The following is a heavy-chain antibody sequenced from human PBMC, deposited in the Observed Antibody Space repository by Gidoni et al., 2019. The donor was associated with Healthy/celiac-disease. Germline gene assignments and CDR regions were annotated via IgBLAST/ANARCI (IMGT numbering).Heavy chain of an antibody. J-gene: IGHJ4*02. V-gene: IGHV2-70*15. CDR1: GFSLSTSGMC. Sequence: QVTLRESGPALVKPTQTLTLTCPFSGFSLSTSGMCVSWIRQPPGKALEWLARIDWDDDKYYSTSLKTRLTISKDTSKNQVVLTMTNMDPVDTATYYCARIRRIAVAGTWRYYFDYWGQGTLVTVSS. CDR3: ARIRRIAVAGTWRYYFDY. D-gene: IGHD6-19*01. CDR2: IDWDDDK.